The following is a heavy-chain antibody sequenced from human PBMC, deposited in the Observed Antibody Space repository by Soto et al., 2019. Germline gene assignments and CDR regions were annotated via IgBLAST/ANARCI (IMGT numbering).Heavy chain of an antibody. CDR2: IYNSGTS. V-gene: IGHV3-66*01. J-gene: IGHJ3*02. Sequence: GGSLRLSCAASGFTVSSHYINWVRQAPGKGLDWVSVIYNSGTSFYADSVKGRFTVSRDTAKNSVFLQMSSLRAEDTAVYFCARGTWIVRGLIPDAFDIWGQGTMVT. CDR1: GFTVSSHY. CDR3: ARGTWIVRGLIPDAFDI. D-gene: IGHD3-10*01.